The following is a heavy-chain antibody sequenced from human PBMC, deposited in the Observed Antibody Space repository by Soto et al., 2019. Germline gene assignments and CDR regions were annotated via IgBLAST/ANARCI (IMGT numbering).Heavy chain of an antibody. Sequence: SETLSLTCTVSGGSISSSTYYWGWMRQPPGKGLEWIASFFIGGNTYYNPSLKSRVTISVDRSKNQFSLKLSSVTAADTAVYYCAAGGGLPRYYWGRGTLVTVSS. D-gene: IGHD5-12*01. V-gene: IGHV4-39*07. CDR1: GGSISSSTYY. J-gene: IGHJ4*02. CDR2: FFIGGNT. CDR3: AAGGGLPRYY.